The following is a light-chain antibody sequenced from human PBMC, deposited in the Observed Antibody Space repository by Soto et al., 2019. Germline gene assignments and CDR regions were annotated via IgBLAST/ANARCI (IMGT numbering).Light chain of an antibody. CDR3: QQRRNWPPGIT. V-gene: IGKV3D-20*02. CDR2: GAS. Sequence: EIVLTQSPGTLSLSPGERATLSCRASQSVSSSYLAWYQQKPGQAPRLLIYGASSRATGIPDRFSGSGSGTDFTLTISSLQPEDFAVYYCQQRRNWPPGITFGQGTRLEI. CDR1: QSVSSSY. J-gene: IGKJ5*01.